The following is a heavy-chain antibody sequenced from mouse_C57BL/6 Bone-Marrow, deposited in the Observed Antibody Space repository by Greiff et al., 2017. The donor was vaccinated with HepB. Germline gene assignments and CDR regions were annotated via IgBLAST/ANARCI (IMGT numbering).Heavy chain of an antibody. D-gene: IGHD2-4*01. Sequence: QVQLQQSGAELARPGASVKLSCKASGYTFTSYGISWVKQRTGQGLEWIGEIYPRSGNTYYNEKFKGKATLTADKSSSTAYMELRSLTSEDSAVYSCEGPEWRNYDNADYAMNYWGQGTSVTVS. V-gene: IGHV1-81*01. CDR2: IYPRSGNT. J-gene: IGHJ4*01. CDR1: GYTFTSYG. CDR3: EGPEWRNYDNADYAMNY.